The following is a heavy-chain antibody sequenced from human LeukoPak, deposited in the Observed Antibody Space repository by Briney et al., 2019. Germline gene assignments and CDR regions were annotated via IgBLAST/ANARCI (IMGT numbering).Heavy chain of an antibody. CDR3: ARGDYGTNAFDI. CDR1: GFTFSSYS. J-gene: IGHJ3*02. Sequence: GGSLRLSCAASGFTFSSYSMNWVRQAPGKGLEWVSSISSSSSYIYYADSVKGRFTISRDNAKNSLYLQMNSLRAEDTAVYYCARGDYGTNAFDIWGQGTMVTVSS. V-gene: IGHV3-21*01. CDR2: ISSSSSYI. D-gene: IGHD4-17*01.